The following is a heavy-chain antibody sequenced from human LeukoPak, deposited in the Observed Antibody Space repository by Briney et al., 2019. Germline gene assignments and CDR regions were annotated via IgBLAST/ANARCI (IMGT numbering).Heavy chain of an antibody. J-gene: IGHJ4*02. CDR1: GGSFSGYY. V-gene: IGHV4-34*01. D-gene: IGHD6-19*01. Sequence: PSEILSLTCAVYGGSFSGYYWSWIRQPPGKGLEWIGEINHSGSTNYNPSLKSRVTISVDTSKNQFSLKLSSVTAADTAVYYCARVGSSGWYDFDYWGQGTLVTVSS. CDR3: ARVGSSGWYDFDY. CDR2: INHSGST.